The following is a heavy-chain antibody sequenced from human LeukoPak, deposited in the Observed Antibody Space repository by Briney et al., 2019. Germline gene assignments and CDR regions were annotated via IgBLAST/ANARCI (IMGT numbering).Heavy chain of an antibody. CDR3: ARAYSSGSLPDY. CDR2: MNPNSGNT. D-gene: IGHD6-19*01. V-gene: IGHV1-8*03. CDR1: GYTFTSYD. J-gene: IGHJ4*02. Sequence: GASVKVSCKASGYTFTSYDINWVRQAAGQGFEWMGWMNPNSGNTGYAQKFQGRVTITRNISISTAYMELRSLRSDDTAVYYCARAYSSGSLPDYWGQGTLVTVSS.